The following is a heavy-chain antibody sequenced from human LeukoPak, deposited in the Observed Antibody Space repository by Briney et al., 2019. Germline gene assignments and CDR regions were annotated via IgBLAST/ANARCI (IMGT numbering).Heavy chain of an antibody. CDR3: ARQFRRDYSNL. D-gene: IGHD4-11*01. CDR1: GGSISSSSYY. J-gene: IGHJ5*02. CDR2: IYYSGST. V-gene: IGHV4-39*01. Sequence: PSETLSLTCTVSGGSISSSSYYWGWIRQPPGKGLEWIGSIYYSGSTYYNPSLKSRVTISVDTSKNQFSLKLSSVTAADTAVYYCARQFRRDYSNLWGQGTLVTVSS.